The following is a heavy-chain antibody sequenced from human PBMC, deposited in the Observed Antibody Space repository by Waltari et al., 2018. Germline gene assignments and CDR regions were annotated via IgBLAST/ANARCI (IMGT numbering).Heavy chain of an antibody. Sequence: QVQLVQSGAEVKKPGASVKVSCKASGYTFSDYGISWVRQAPGQGLEWMGWISGNKGDTNNAQKFEAITIITEDTSATTVYMELTYLTSDDTAVYYCARERHRLMEEGYLMALDPWGQGTLVTVSS. CDR2: ISGNKGDT. CDR3: ARERHRLMEEGYLMALDP. V-gene: IGHV1-18*01. CDR1: GYTFSDYG. D-gene: IGHD3-3*01. J-gene: IGHJ5*02.